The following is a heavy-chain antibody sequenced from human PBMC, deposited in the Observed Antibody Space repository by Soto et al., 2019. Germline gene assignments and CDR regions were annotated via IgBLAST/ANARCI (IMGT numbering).Heavy chain of an antibody. CDR1: GGSMNSASYY. J-gene: IGHJ5*02. V-gene: IGHV4-31*03. CDR2: ILYSGKT. Sequence: SETLSLTCTVSGGSMNSASYYWTWIRQHPGKGLEWIGYILYSGKTYYNPSLKSRVVISVDTSRSHFSLDLTSVTAADTAVYYCARSYTLSLWPAPNWFDPWGQGTLVTVSS. D-gene: IGHD2-2*02. CDR3: ARSYTLSLWPAPNWFDP.